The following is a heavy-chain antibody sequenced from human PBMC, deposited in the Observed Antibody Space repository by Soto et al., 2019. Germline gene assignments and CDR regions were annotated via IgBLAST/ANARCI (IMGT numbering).Heavy chain of an antibody. V-gene: IGHV3-48*03. CDR1: GFTFSSYE. Sequence: GGSLRLSCVSSGFTFSSYEMNWVRQAPGKGLEWVSFIITTGASTQYADSVRGRFTISRNDVENSVFLQLDSLRVEDTAVYYCERGYSSTIFDYWGQGVLVTVSS. J-gene: IGHJ4*02. CDR3: ERGYSSTIFDY. D-gene: IGHD6-19*01. CDR2: IITTGAST.